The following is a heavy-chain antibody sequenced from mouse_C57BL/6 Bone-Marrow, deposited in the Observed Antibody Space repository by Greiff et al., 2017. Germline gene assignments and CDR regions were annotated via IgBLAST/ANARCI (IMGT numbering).Heavy chain of an antibody. V-gene: IGHV1-63*01. CDR2: IYPGGGYT. D-gene: IGHD2-2*01. Sequence: VKLKQSGAELVRPGTSVKMSCKASGYTFTNYWIGWAKQRPGHGLEWIGDIYPGGGYTNYNEKFKGKATLTADKSSSTAYMQFSSLTSEDSAIYYCARCDYGYAYWGQGTLVTVSA. J-gene: IGHJ3*01. CDR3: ARCDYGYAY. CDR1: GYTFTNYW.